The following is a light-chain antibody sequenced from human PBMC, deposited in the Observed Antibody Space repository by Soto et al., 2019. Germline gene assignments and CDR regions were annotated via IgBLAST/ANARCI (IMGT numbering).Light chain of an antibody. J-gene: IGKJ1*01. CDR1: QYISSW. Sequence: DIQMTQSPSTLSASVGDRVTITCRASQYISSWLAWYQQKPGKAPKLLIYKASSLACGVPSRFSGSGSGTEFNLTITRLQPDEFATYYCKQYNIQKTFGQGTKVEIK. CDR3: KQYNIQKT. V-gene: IGKV1-5*03. CDR2: KAS.